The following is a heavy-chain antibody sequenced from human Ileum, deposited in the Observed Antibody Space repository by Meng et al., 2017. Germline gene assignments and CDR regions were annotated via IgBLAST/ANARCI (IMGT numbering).Heavy chain of an antibody. CDR3: ARDSGGYNT. CDR2: IWYDGSNK. J-gene: IGHJ5*02. V-gene: IGHV3-33*01. Sequence: VWRLELWGGVVQPRRSLRLSCAASGLTFSIYGMHWVRQAPGKGLEWVAVIWYDGSNKYYADSVKGRFTISRDNSKNTLYLQMNSLRAEDTAVYYCARDSGGYNTWGQGTLVTVSS. CDR1: GLTFSIYG. D-gene: IGHD5-24*01.